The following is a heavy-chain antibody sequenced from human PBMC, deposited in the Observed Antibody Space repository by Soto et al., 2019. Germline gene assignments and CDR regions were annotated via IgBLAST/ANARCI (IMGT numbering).Heavy chain of an antibody. Sequence: GGSLRLSCAASGFTFSSYAMHWVRQAPGKGLEWVALISYDGSNKYYADSVKGRFTISRDNSKNTLYLQMNSLRAEDTAVYYCARVGPPADPWGQGTPVTVSS. J-gene: IGHJ5*02. CDR2: ISYDGSNK. V-gene: IGHV3-30*04. CDR1: GFTFSSYA. CDR3: ARVGPPADP.